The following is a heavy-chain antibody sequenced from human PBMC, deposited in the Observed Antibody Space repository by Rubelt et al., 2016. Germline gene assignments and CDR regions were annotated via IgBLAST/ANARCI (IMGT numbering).Heavy chain of an antibody. CDR3: ARELQRYDY. CDR1: GYSISSGYY. J-gene: IGHJ4*02. CDR2: NDYSGNS. V-gene: IGHV4-38-2*02. Sequence: QVQLQESGPGLVKPSETLSLTCTVSGYSISSGYYWGWIRQPPGKGLEWIGANDYSGNSYYNWPFRSRVTMSVDTSKRQCSLRLSSVTAADTAVYYCARELQRYDYWGQGTLVTVSS. D-gene: IGHD4-11*01.